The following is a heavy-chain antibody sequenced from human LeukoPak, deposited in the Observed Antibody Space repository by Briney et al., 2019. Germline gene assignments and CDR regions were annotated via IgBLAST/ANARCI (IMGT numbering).Heavy chain of an antibody. J-gene: IGHJ4*02. CDR3: AKGYCTTTSCYGFDY. Sequence: EGSLRLSCAASGFIFNTYAMKWVRQAPGKGLEWVSSISGSGGSTYYADSVKGRFTISRDNSKNTLYLQMNGLRAEDTAVYYCAKGYCTTTSCYGFDYWGQGTPVTVSS. CDR2: ISGSGGST. V-gene: IGHV3-23*01. CDR1: GFIFNTYA. D-gene: IGHD2-2*01.